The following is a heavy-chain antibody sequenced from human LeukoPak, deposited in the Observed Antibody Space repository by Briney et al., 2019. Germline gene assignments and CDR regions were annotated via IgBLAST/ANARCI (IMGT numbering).Heavy chain of an antibody. CDR2: INPNSGGT. Sequence: ASVKVSCKASGYTFTGYYMHWVRQAPGQGLEWMGWINPNSGGTNYAQKFQGRVTVTRETSISTAYMELSRLRSDDTAVYYCARTLYYYDSGSYNYYYYMDVWGKGTTVTISS. V-gene: IGHV1-2*02. D-gene: IGHD3-22*01. CDR1: GYTFTGYY. CDR3: ARTLYYYDSGSYNYYYYMDV. J-gene: IGHJ6*03.